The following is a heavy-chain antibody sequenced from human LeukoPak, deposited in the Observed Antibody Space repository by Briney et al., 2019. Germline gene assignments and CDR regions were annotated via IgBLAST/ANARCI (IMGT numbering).Heavy chain of an antibody. CDR1: GGPISTYY. CDR2: IYYSGAT. Sequence: SETLSLTCTVSGGPISTYYWTWIRQPPGKGLEWIGYIYYSGATNYNHSLKSRVTISLDTSKNQVSLKLSSVTAADTAFYYCARRVAVSPVYAFDLWGQGTMVTVSS. D-gene: IGHD6-6*01. J-gene: IGHJ3*01. CDR3: ARRVAVSPVYAFDL. V-gene: IGHV4-59*01.